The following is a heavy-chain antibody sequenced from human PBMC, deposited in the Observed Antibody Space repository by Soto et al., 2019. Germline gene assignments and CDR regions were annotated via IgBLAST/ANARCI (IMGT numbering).Heavy chain of an antibody. Sequence: SETLSLTCTVSGDSISSYYWSWIRQPPGKGLGWIGYIYYSGSTNYNPSLKSRVTISVDTSKNQFSLKLSSVTAADTAVYYCAREGAHSSASSGGFDYWGQGTLVTVSS. CDR1: GDSISSYY. CDR2: IYYSGST. V-gene: IGHV4-59*01. CDR3: AREGAHSSASSGGFDY. D-gene: IGHD6-6*01. J-gene: IGHJ4*02.